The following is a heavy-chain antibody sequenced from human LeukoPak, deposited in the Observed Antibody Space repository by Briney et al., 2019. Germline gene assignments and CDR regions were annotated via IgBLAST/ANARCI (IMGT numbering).Heavy chain of an antibody. D-gene: IGHD6-19*01. J-gene: IGHJ4*02. CDR3: VRRVAGTFYFDK. Sequence: SETLSLTCSVSGESIKSTSNYWAWVRQPPGKGLEWIGHIYYSTSTYYNSSLKSRVTISDDTSKNQVSLSLRSVTAADTALYLCVRRVAGTFYFDKWGEGSLVSVSS. V-gene: IGHV4-39*01. CDR2: IYYSTST. CDR1: GESIKSTSNY.